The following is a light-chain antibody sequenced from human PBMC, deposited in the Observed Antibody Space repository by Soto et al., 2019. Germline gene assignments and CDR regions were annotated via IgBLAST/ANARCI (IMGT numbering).Light chain of an antibody. CDR1: SSNIANNY. CDR3: GAWDSSLSAVV. V-gene: IGLV1-51*01. CDR2: ENI. Sequence: QSVLTQPTSVSAAPGQNVTISCSGSSSNIANNYVSWYQQLPGTDPTKLIYENIIRPSGMPDRFSGSKYGTSTTLVITGLLTGDEADDYCGAWDSSLSAVVFGGGTKLTVL. J-gene: IGLJ2*01.